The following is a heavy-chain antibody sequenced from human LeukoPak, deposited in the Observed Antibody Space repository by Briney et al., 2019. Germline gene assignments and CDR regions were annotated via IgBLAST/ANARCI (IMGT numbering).Heavy chain of an antibody. CDR2: ISSSSSYI. Sequence: PGGSLRLSCAASGFTFSSYSMNWVRQAPGKGLEWVSSISSSSSYIYYADSVKGRFTISRDNAKNSLYLQMNSLRAEDTAVYYCARSLSYSGSHFYYWGQGTLVTVSS. D-gene: IGHD1-26*01. CDR1: GFTFSSYS. J-gene: IGHJ4*02. V-gene: IGHV3-21*01. CDR3: ARSLSYSGSHFYY.